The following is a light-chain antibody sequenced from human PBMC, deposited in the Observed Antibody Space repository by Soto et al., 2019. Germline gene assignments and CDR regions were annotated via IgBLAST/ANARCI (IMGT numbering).Light chain of an antibody. CDR2: AAS. Sequence: DIRMNQSPFALSASVGDRVTITCRASQGISNYLAWYQQKPGKVPKLLIYAASTWQSGVPSRFSGSGSGTDFTLTISSLQPEDVATYYCQNYNSAPFPFGPGTKAAIK. J-gene: IGKJ3*01. V-gene: IGKV1-27*01. CDR3: QNYNSAPFP. CDR1: QGISNY.